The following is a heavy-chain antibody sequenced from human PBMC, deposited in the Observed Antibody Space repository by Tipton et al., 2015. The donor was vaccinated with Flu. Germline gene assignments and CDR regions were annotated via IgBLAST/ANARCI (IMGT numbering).Heavy chain of an antibody. CDR1: GDSIGSDYY. Sequence: TLSLTCSVSGDSIGSDYYWGWIRQPPGKGLQWLGNIHRSGNTYYNSSLKSRVTISLDKSKNQFSLRLVSMTATDTAVYYCARGSGYANTYLDSWGRGTLVTVSS. V-gene: IGHV4-38-2*02. D-gene: IGHD5-12*01. CDR2: IHRSGNT. CDR3: ARGSGYANTYLDS. J-gene: IGHJ4*02.